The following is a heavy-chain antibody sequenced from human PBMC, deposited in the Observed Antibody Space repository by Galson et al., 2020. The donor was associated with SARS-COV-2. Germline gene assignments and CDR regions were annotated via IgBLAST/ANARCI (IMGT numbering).Heavy chain of an antibody. D-gene: IGHD2-15*01. J-gene: IGHJ6*02. CDR2: INHSGST. Sequence: SETLSLTCAVYGGSFSGYYWSWIRQPPGKGLEWIGEINHSGSTNYNPSLKSRVTISVDTSKNQFSLKLSSVTAADTALYYCARAPSQIHPCYSGGSCYWRYYYGMDVWGQGTTVTVSS. V-gene: IGHV4-34*01. CDR1: GGSFSGYY. CDR3: ARAPSQIHPCYSGGSCYWRYYYGMDV.